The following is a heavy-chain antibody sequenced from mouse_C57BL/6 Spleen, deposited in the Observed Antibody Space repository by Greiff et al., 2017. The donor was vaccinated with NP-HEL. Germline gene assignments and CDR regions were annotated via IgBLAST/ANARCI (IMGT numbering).Heavy chain of an antibody. J-gene: IGHJ3*01. Sequence: VQLQQSGAELARPGASVKLSCKASGYTFTSYGISWVKQRTGQGLEWIGEIYPRSGNTYYNEKFKGKATLTADKSSSTAYMELRSLTSEDSAVYFCERQTANYYGSSSGFAYWGQGTLVTVSA. CDR3: ERQTANYYGSSSGFAY. CDR1: GYTFTSYG. CDR2: IYPRSGNT. D-gene: IGHD1-1*01. V-gene: IGHV1-81*01.